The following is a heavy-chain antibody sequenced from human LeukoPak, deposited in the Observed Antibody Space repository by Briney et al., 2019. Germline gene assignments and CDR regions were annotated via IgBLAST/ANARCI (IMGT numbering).Heavy chain of an antibody. CDR3: ASIPSSKRYCSSISCARYFQH. CDR1: GGSISSYY. J-gene: IGHJ1*01. V-gene: IGHV4-59*01. Sequence: PSETLSLTCTVSGGSISSYYWSWIRQPPGKGLEWIGYIYYSGSTNYNPSLKSRVTISVDTSKSQFSLKLSSVTAADTAVYYCASIPSSKRYCSSISCARYFQHWGQGTLVTVSS. D-gene: IGHD2-2*01. CDR2: IYYSGST.